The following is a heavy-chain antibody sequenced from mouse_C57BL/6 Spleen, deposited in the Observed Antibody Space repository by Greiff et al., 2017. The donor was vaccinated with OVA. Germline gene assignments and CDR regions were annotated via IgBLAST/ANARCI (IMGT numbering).Heavy chain of an antibody. CDR1: GYTFTSYG. Sequence: QVQLQQSGAELARPGASVKLSCKASGYTFTSYGISWVKQRTGQGLEWIGEIYPRSGNTYYNEKFKGKATLTADKSSSTAYMELRSLTSEDSAVYFCARADWDGGYWGQGTTLTVSS. CDR2: IYPRSGNT. D-gene: IGHD4-1*01. V-gene: IGHV1-81*01. J-gene: IGHJ2*01. CDR3: ARADWDGGY.